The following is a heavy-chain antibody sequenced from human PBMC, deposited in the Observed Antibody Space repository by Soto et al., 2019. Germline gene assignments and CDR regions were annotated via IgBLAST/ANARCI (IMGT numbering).Heavy chain of an antibody. CDR3: ARGVYDILTGYYTPMDV. V-gene: IGHV4-31*03. CDR2: IYYSGST. D-gene: IGHD3-9*01. CDR1: GGSISSGGYY. Sequence: PSETLSLTCTVSGGSISSGGYYWSWIRQHPGKGLEWIGYIYYSGSTYYNPSLKSRVTISVDTSKNQFSLKLSSVTAADTAVYYCARGVYDILTGYYTPMDVWGQGTTVTSP. J-gene: IGHJ6*02.